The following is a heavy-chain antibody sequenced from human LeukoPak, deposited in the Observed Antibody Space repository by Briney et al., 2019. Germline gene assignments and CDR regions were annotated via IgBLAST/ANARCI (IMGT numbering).Heavy chain of an antibody. CDR1: GYTFTSYD. J-gene: IGHJ5*02. CDR2: MNPNSGNT. CDR3: ARGSPTQEWFDP. V-gene: IGHV1-8*01. Sequence: ASVEVSCKASGYTFTSYDINRVRQATGQGLEWMGWMNPNSGNTGYAQKFQGRVTMTRNTSISTAYMELSSLRSEDTAVYYCARGSPTQEWFDPWGQGTLVTVSS.